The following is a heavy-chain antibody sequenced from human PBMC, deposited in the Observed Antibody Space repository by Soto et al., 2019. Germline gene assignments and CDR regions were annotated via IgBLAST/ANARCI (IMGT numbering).Heavy chain of an antibody. D-gene: IGHD6-19*01. CDR1: GYTLTSYD. V-gene: IGHV1-8*02. Sequence: SVKVSCKASGYTLTSYDINWVRQATGQGLEWMGWMNPNSGNTGYAQKFQGRVTMTRNTSISTAYMELSSLRSEDTAVYYCARPFGAVAGTYDYWGQGTLVTVAS. J-gene: IGHJ4*02. CDR3: ARPFGAVAGTYDY. CDR2: MNPNSGNT.